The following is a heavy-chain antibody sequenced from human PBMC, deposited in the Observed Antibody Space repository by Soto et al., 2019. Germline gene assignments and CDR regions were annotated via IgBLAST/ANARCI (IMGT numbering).Heavy chain of an antibody. Sequence: GASVKVSCKVSGYTLTELSMHWVRQAPGKGLEWMGGFDPEDGETIYAQKFQGRVTMTEDTSTDTAYMELSSLRSEDTAVYYCATGYSSSWSFDYWGQGTLVTVSS. D-gene: IGHD6-13*01. CDR2: FDPEDGET. CDR3: ATGYSSSWSFDY. J-gene: IGHJ4*02. V-gene: IGHV1-24*01. CDR1: GYTLTELS.